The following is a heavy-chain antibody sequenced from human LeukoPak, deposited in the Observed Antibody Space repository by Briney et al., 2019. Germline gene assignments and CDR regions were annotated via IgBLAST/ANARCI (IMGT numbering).Heavy chain of an antibody. V-gene: IGHV4-59*08. CDR1: GGSVSGYY. D-gene: IGHD3-10*01. CDR3: ARHDAVHVIRRGFDF. CDR2: IYYNGAT. Sequence: KSSETLSLTCTVSGGSVSGYYWSWIRQPPGKGLEWIGYIYYNGATLYSPSLKSRVTMSVDTSENQFSLKLSSVTAADTAVYYCARHDAVHVIRRGFDFWGQGTLVTVSS. J-gene: IGHJ4*02.